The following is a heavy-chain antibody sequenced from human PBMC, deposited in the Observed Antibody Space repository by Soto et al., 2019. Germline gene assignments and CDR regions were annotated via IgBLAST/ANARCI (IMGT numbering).Heavy chain of an antibody. CDR3: ARGSTDSYPGSRIFDF. J-gene: IGHJ4*02. V-gene: IGHV3-23*01. D-gene: IGHD3-10*01. Sequence: GGSLRLSCVASGFTFGSRAMSWVRQAPGEGLEWVSTITDSGGDAKYADSMRGRVTISRDNSKNTLYLQMSSLRAEDSAVYYCARGSTDSYPGSRIFDFWGRGSLVTVSS. CDR1: GFTFGSRA. CDR2: ITDSGGDA.